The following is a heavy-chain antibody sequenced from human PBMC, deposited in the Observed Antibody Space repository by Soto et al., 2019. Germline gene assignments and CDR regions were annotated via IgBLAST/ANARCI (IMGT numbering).Heavy chain of an antibody. Sequence: QVQLVQSGAEVKKPGSSVKVSCKASGDTFSSYAINWVRQAPGQGLEWMGGIIPMFGTANYAQKFKGRDTITAGESTSTVYMGLSSLRSEDTAVYYCARVGPAHYYDSSGYYSPLDYWGQGTLVTVSS. CDR3: ARVGPAHYYDSSGYYSPLDY. J-gene: IGHJ4*02. CDR1: GDTFSSYA. CDR2: IIPMFGTA. D-gene: IGHD3-22*01. V-gene: IGHV1-69*01.